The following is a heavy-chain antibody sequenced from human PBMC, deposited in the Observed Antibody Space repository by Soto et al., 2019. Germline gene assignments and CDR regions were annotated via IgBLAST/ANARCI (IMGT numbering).Heavy chain of an antibody. Sequence: GGSLRLSCAASGFTFSSYAMSWVRQAPGKGLEWVSAISGSGGSTYYADSVKGRFTISRDNSKNTLYLQMNSLRAEDTAVYYCAKDPGQQLVLRPFDYWGQGTLVTVSS. D-gene: IGHD6-13*01. J-gene: IGHJ4*02. CDR1: GFTFSSYA. V-gene: IGHV3-23*01. CDR3: AKDPGQQLVLRPFDY. CDR2: ISGSGGST.